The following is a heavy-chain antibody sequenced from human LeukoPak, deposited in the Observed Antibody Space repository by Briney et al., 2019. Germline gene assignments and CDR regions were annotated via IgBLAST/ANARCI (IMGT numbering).Heavy chain of an antibody. D-gene: IGHD5-24*01. CDR3: ARHGNGYNSDYYYGMDV. CDR2: IYPGDSDT. J-gene: IGHJ6*02. V-gene: IGHV5-51*01. Sequence: GESLKISCKGSGYSFTSYWIGWVRQMPGKGLEWMGIIYPGDSDTRYSPSFQGQVTISADKSISTAYLQWSSLKASDTAMYYCARHGNGYNSDYYYGMDVWGQGTTVTVSS. CDR1: GYSFTSYW.